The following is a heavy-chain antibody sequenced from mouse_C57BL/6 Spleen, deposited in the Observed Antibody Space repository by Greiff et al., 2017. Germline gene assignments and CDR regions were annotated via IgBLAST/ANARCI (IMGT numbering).Heavy chain of an antibody. CDR2: ISYDVSN. CDR3: ARAYYEYDVPFAY. D-gene: IGHD2-4*01. J-gene: IGHJ3*01. V-gene: IGHV3-6*01. Sequence: LMESGPGLVYPSQSLSPTCSVPGFSITSGYYWNWIRQFPGNQLEWLGYISYDVSNHYNPSLKNRISITRAISKNQFFLKLNSVTTEDTATYYCARAYYEYDVPFAYWGQGTLVTVSA. CDR1: GFSITSGYY.